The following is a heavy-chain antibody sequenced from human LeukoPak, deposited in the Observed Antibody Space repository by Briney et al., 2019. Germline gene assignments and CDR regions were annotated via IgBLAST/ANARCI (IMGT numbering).Heavy chain of an antibody. CDR1: GGTFSSYA. D-gene: IGHD4-11*01. CDR3: ARPGALDYSNYGYYYYYGMDV. V-gene: IGHV1-69*13. Sequence: SVKVSCKASGGTFSSYAISWVRQAPGQGLEWMGGIIPIFGTANYAQKFQGRVTITADESTSTASMELNSLRSEDTAVYYCARPGALDYSNYGYYYYYGMDVWGQGTTVTVSS. J-gene: IGHJ6*02. CDR2: IIPIFGTA.